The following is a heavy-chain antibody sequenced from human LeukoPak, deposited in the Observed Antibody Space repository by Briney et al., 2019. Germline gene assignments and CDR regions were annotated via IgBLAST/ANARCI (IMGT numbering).Heavy chain of an antibody. Sequence: KPSETLSLTCTVSGYSISSGYYWGWIRQPPGKGLEWIGSIYHSGSTYYNPSLKSRVTISVDTSKNQFSLKLSSVTAADTAVYYCACTTGTTAAPDRYMDVWGKGTTVTVSS. D-gene: IGHD1-1*01. J-gene: IGHJ6*03. CDR2: IYHSGST. CDR3: ACTTGTTAAPDRYMDV. V-gene: IGHV4-38-2*02. CDR1: GYSISSGYY.